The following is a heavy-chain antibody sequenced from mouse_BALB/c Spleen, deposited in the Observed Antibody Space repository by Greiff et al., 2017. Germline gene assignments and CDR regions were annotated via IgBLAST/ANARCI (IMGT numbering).Heavy chain of an antibody. CDR3: ARSRDPFYYDYLAWFAY. CDR1: GFNIKDTY. Sequence: EGQLQQSGAELVKPGASVKLSCTASGFNIKDTYMHWVKQRPEQGLEWIGRIDPANGNTKYDPKFQGKATITADTSSNTAYLQLSSLTSEDTAVYYCARSRDPFYYDYLAWFAYGGQGTLVTVSA. J-gene: IGHJ3*01. CDR2: IDPANGNT. V-gene: IGHV14-3*02. D-gene: IGHD2-4*01.